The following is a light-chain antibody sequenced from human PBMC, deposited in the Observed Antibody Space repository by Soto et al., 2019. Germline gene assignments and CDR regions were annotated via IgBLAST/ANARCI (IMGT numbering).Light chain of an antibody. V-gene: IGKV1-8*01. J-gene: IGKJ1*01. CDR1: QGISSY. Sequence: AIRMTQSPSSLSASTGDRVTITCRASQGISSYLAWYQQKPGKAPKLLIYAASTLQSGVPSRFSGSGSGKNFTLTIRCLQSEDFATYFCQQYYSYPWTFGQGTKVEIK. CDR2: AAS. CDR3: QQYYSYPWT.